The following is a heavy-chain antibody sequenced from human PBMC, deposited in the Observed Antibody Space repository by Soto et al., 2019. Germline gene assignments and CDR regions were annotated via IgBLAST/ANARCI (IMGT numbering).Heavy chain of an antibody. CDR1: GFTFSNDD. J-gene: IGHJ4*02. D-gene: IGHD4-17*01. CDR2: SRDSGGAT. Sequence: EGQLLESGGGLVQPGGSLRLSCASSGFTFSNDDVSWVRLAPGKGLEWVSASRDSGGATFYADSVKGRFTMSRDSSRTTVFLHMNSLRSEDTAVYYCARLPLSGERNWGQGTLVTVSP. V-gene: IGHV3-23*01. CDR3: ARLPLSGERN.